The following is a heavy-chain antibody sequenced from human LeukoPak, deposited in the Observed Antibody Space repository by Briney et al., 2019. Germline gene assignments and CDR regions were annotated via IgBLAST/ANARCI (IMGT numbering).Heavy chain of an antibody. Sequence: GESLQISCQGSGSSFTTYWIGCVRQLPGKGLEWMGTIYPGDSDTRYSSSFQGQVTISAAKSISTSYLQWSSLKASDTAMYYCARQGLSSSSDYWGQGTLVTVSA. CDR3: ARQGLSSSSDY. V-gene: IGHV5-51*01. CDR1: GSSFTTYW. CDR2: IYPGDSDT. J-gene: IGHJ4*02. D-gene: IGHD6-6*01.